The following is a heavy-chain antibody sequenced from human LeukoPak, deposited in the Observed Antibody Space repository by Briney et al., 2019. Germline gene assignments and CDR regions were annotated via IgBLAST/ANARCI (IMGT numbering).Heavy chain of an antibody. D-gene: IGHD3-10*01. CDR2: IRQGESER. J-gene: IGHJ6*03. CDR3: ARLSAYYYGSYFYYYMDV. V-gene: IGHV3-7*01. CDR1: GFSFSSYW. Sequence: GGSLRLSCEGSGFSFSSYWMTWVRQLPGKGPEWVANIRQGESERCFADSVKGRFTISRDNAKKSVYLHMSSLRAEDTALYYCARLSAYYYGSYFYYYMDVWGKGTTVTVSS.